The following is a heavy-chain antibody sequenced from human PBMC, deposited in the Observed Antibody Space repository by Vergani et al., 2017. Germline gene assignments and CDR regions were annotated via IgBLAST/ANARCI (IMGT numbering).Heavy chain of an antibody. D-gene: IGHD4-11*01. Sequence: QMQLVQSGAEVKKTGSSVKVSCKASGYTFTYRYLHWVRQAPGQALEWMGWITPFNGNTNYAQKFQDRVTITRDRSMSTAYMELSSLRSEDTAMYYCARGAFFMTTVFLWFDPWGQGTLVTVSS. CDR3: ARGAFFMTTVFLWFDP. V-gene: IGHV1-45*02. J-gene: IGHJ5*02. CDR2: ITPFNGNT. CDR1: GYTFTYRY.